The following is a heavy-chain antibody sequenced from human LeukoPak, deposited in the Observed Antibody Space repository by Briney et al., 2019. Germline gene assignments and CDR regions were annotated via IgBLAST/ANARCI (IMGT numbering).Heavy chain of an antibody. CDR1: AATFSIYA. Sequence: ASVKLCFTASAATFSIYAISWMRHAPGQGLEWMGGIIPIFGTANYAQKFQGRVTITTDESTSTAYMELSSLRAEDTAVYDCARAVKPLYYGSGSYWFDPWGQGTLVTVSS. D-gene: IGHD3-10*01. J-gene: IGHJ5*02. CDR3: ARAVKPLYYGSGSYWFDP. V-gene: IGHV1-69*05. CDR2: IIPIFGTA.